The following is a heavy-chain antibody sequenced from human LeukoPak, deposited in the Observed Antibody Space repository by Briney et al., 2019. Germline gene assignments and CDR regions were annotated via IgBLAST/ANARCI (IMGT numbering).Heavy chain of an antibody. CDR1: GFTFSNYW. D-gene: IGHD2-21*02. V-gene: IGHV3-74*01. J-gene: IGHJ4*02. CDR3: ARDLVVCRGDCYSGGY. CDR2: INSDGINT. Sequence: PGGSLRLSCAASGFTFSNYWMHWVRQAPGKGLVWVSRINSDGINTSYADSVKGRFTISRDNAKNTLNLQMNSLRAEDTAVYYCARDLVVCRGDCYSGGYWGQGTLVTVSS.